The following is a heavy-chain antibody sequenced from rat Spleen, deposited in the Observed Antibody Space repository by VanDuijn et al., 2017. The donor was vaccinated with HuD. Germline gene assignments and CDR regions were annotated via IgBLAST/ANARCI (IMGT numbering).Heavy chain of an antibody. CDR3: ARHTTSIPFDY. D-gene: IGHD1-9*01. J-gene: IGHJ2*01. V-gene: IGHV5-17*01. Sequence: EVQLVESGGGLVQPGRSLKFSCAASGFTFSDYAMAWVRQAPKKGLEWVATIIYDGSSTYYRDSVKGRFTISRDNAKSTLYLQMDSLRSEDTATYYCARHTTSIPFDYWGQGVMVTVSS. CDR2: IIYDGSST. CDR1: GFTFSDYA.